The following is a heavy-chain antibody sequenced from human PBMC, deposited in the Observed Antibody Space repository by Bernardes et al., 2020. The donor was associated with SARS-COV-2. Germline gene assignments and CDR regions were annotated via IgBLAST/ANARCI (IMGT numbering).Heavy chain of an antibody. D-gene: IGHD1-1*01. CDR2: INQDGSER. J-gene: IGHJ4*02. V-gene: IGHV3-7*01. CDR3: ARNSHGAGTRN. Sequence: GGSLRLCCAACGFSFTTYWMSWVRQAPGKGLEWVANINQDGSERYYLDSVKGRFTISRDNAKTSLYLQMNSLRVEDTAVYFCARNSHGAGTRNWGQGTLVTVSS. CDR1: GFSFTTYW.